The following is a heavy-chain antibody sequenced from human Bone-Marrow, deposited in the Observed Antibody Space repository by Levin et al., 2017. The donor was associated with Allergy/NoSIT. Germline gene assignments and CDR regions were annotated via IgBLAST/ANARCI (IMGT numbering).Heavy chain of an antibody. CDR3: AKDKSGIAAAGTGGFDY. CDR1: GFTFSSYG. J-gene: IGHJ4*02. V-gene: IGHV3-30*18. Sequence: PGGSLRLSCAASGFTFSSYGMHWVRQAPGKGLEWVAVISYDGSNKYYADSVKGRFTISRDNSKNTLYLQMNSLRAEDTAVYYCAKDKSGIAAAGTGGFDYWGQGTLVTVSS. D-gene: IGHD6-13*01. CDR2: ISYDGSNK.